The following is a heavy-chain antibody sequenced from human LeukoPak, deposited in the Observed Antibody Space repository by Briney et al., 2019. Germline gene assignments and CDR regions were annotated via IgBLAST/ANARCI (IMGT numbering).Heavy chain of an antibody. J-gene: IGHJ4*02. CDR1: GFTFSSYA. CDR3: AKDRVGGSGWRIELDC. CDR2: ISGSGGST. D-gene: IGHD2-15*01. Sequence: GGSLRLSCAASGFTFSSYAMNWVRQAPGKGLEWVSVISGSGGSTYYADSVKGRFTISRDNSKNTLYLQMNSLRAEDTAVYYCAKDRVGGSGWRIELDCWGQGTLVTVSS. V-gene: IGHV3-23*01.